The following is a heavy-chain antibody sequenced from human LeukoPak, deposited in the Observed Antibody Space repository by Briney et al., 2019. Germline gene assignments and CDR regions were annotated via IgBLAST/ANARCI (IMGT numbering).Heavy chain of an antibody. CDR2: INTNTGNP. V-gene: IGHV7-4-1*02. Sequence: ASVKVSCKASGYICSNYAVNWVRQAPGQGLEWMGWINTNTGNPTYAQGFTGRFVLSVDTSVNTAFLEITSLKSEDTAVYYCARGNRPQRFYGSGSFDPWGQGTLVSVSS. CDR3: ARGNRPQRFYGSGSFDP. J-gene: IGHJ5*02. CDR1: GYICSNYA. D-gene: IGHD3-10*01.